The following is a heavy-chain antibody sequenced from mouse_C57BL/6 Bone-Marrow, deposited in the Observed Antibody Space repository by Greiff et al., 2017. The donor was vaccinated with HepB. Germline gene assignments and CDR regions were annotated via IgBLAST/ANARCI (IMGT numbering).Heavy chain of an antibody. CDR1: GFTFSSYA. V-gene: IGHV5-9-1*02. D-gene: IGHD4-1*01. Sequence: EVHLVESGEGLVKPGGSLKLSCAASGFTFSSYAMSWVRQTPEKRLEWVAYISSGGDYIYYADTVKGRFTISRDNARNTLYLQMSILKSEDTAMYYCTREDWDEAYWGQGTLVTVSA. J-gene: IGHJ3*01. CDR2: ISSGGDYI. CDR3: TREDWDEAY.